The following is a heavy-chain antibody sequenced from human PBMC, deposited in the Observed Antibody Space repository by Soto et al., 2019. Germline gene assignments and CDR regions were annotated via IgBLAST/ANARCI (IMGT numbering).Heavy chain of an antibody. D-gene: IGHD1-26*01. CDR2: IYPGDSDT. CDR3: ARGQTVGRTVGAFAI. J-gene: IGHJ3*02. V-gene: IGHV5-51*01. Sequence: GESLKISCKGSGYSFSTYYIGWVRQMPGKGLECMGIIYPGDSDTRYSPSFQGQVLISVDKAISTAYLHWGSLESSDTAVYYCARGQTVGRTVGAFAIWGQGTVVTVSS. CDR1: GYSFSTYY.